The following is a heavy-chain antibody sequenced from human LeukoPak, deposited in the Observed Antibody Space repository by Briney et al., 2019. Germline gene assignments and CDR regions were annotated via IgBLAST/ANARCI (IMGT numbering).Heavy chain of an antibody. CDR2: IYYSGST. V-gene: IGHV4-59*01. Sequence: PSETLSLTCTVSGGSISSYYWSWIRQPPGKGLEWIGNIYYSGSTNYNPSLKSRVTISVDTSKSQFSLKLSSATAADTAVYYCARDYYGSGSSDYWGQGTLVTVSS. CDR3: ARDYYGSGSSDY. CDR1: GGSISSYY. D-gene: IGHD3-10*01. J-gene: IGHJ4*02.